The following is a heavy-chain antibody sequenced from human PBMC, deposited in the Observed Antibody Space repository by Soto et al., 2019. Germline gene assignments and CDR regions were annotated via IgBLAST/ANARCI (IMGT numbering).Heavy chain of an antibody. CDR3: SKDLYSSINPRGGYFQH. J-gene: IGHJ1*01. CDR2: INWNSVSI. D-gene: IGHD6-13*01. CDR1: GFNFDDYA. V-gene: IGHV3-9*01. Sequence: EVQLVESGGGLVQPGRSLRLSCAASGFNFDDYAMHWVRQVPGKGLEWVSGINWNSVSIDYADSVKGRFTISRDNAKNDLYLQMNSLRAEDTALYDCSKDLYSSINPRGGYFQHWGQGTLVTVSS.